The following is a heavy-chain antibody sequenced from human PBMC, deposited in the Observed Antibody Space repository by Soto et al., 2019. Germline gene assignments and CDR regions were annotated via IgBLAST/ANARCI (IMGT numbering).Heavy chain of an antibody. CDR2: ISDDGTNK. CDR3: ARRLTTTVTAMGY. V-gene: IGHV3-30*03. Sequence: SLRLSCAASGFAFSAYWMSWVRQAPGKGLEWVAAISDDGTNKYTADSVKGRFTISRDNSRNTVYLQVNSLRIEDTAVYYCARRLTTTVTAMGYWGQGTPVTVSS. CDR1: GFAFSAYW. J-gene: IGHJ4*02. D-gene: IGHD2-21*02.